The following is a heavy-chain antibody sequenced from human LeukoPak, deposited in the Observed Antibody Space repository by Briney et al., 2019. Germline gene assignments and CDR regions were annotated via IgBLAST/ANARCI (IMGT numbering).Heavy chain of an antibody. D-gene: IGHD3-16*01. CDR3: ARDLGTSPDYDYVWGSSYDAFDI. J-gene: IGHJ3*02. V-gene: IGHV4-61*02. CDR2: IYTSGST. CDR1: GGSISSGSYY. Sequence: SQTLSLTCTVSGGSISSGSYYWSWIRQPAGKGLEWIGRIYTSGSTNYNPSLKSRVTISVDTSKNQFSLKLSSVTAADTAVYYCARDLGTSPDYDYVWGSSYDAFDIWGQGTMVTVSS.